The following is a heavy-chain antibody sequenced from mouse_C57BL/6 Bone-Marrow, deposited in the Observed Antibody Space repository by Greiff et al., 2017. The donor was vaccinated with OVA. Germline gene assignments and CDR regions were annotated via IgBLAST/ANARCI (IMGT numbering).Heavy chain of an antibody. CDR3: ARRGYYGTHYFDY. Sequence: EVQLQQSGPELVKPGASVKISCKASGYTFTDYYMNWVKQSHGKSLEWIGDINPNNGGTSYNQKFKGKATLTVDKSSSTAYMELRSLTSEDSAVYYCARRGYYGTHYFDYWGQGTTLTVSS. J-gene: IGHJ2*01. D-gene: IGHD1-1*01. CDR2: INPNNGGT. V-gene: IGHV1-26*01. CDR1: GYTFTDYY.